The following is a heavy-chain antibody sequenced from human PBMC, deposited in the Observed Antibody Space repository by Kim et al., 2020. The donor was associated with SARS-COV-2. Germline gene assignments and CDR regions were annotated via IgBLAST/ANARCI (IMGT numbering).Heavy chain of an antibody. CDR3: ARSVAIMPPEMDV. CDR1: GYTFTTYA. Sequence: ASVKVSCKASGYTFTTYAMQWVRQAPGQGLEWMGWINPGRGNTKYSEKFQGRLTITRDTSARTVYMELSSLRPEDTAVYYCARSVAIMPPEMDVWGQGTTVTVSS. D-gene: IGHD2-21*01. V-gene: IGHV1-3*01. J-gene: IGHJ6*02. CDR2: INPGRGNT.